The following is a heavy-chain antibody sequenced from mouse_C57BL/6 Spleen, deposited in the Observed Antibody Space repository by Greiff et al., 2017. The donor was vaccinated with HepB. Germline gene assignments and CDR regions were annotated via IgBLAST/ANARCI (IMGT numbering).Heavy chain of an antibody. CDR2: ISYDGSN. V-gene: IGHV3-6*01. D-gene: IGHD2-2*01. CDR3: AREGYDRAY. J-gene: IGHJ3*01. Sequence: EVQLVESGPGLVKPSQSLSLTCSVTGYSITSGYYWNWIRQFPGNKLEWMGYISYDGSNNYNPSLKNRISITRDTSKNQFFLKLNSVTTEDTATYYCAREGYDRAYWGQGTLVTVSA. CDR1: GYSITSGYY.